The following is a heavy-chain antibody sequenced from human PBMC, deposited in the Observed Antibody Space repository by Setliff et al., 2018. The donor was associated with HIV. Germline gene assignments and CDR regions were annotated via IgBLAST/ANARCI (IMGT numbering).Heavy chain of an antibody. CDR2: INHSGRI. CDR1: GGSFSGYN. J-gene: IGHJ5*02. Sequence: PSETLSLTCAVYGGSFSGYNWNWIRQPPGKGLEWIGEINHSGRIDHNPSLKSRVTISVDRSKNQFSLKLGSVTTAETAVYYCARHAYSSSWYSTGDYFDAWGQGALVTVSS. D-gene: IGHD6-13*01. CDR3: ARHAYSSSWYSTGDYFDA. V-gene: IGHV4-34*01.